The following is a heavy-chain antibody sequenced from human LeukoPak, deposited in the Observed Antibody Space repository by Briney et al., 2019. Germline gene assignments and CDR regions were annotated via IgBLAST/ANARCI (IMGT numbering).Heavy chain of an antibody. Sequence: SETLSLTCTVSGGSIRSTDYYWGWVRQPPGKGLEWIGSIYYSGSTYYNPSLKSRVTISVDTSKNQFSLKLSSVTAADTAVYYCARTLYDILTASYFGSSQLFDTWGQGTLVTASS. CDR2: IYYSGST. J-gene: IGHJ4*02. CDR1: GGSIRSTDYY. V-gene: IGHV4-39*01. D-gene: IGHD3-9*01. CDR3: ARTLYDILTASYFGSSQLFDT.